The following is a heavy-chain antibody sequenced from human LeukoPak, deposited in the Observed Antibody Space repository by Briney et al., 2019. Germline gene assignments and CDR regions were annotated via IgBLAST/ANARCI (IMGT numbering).Heavy chain of an antibody. CDR3: AKDNYYYDSSGSDY. CDR1: XFTFSSYA. Sequence: PGGSLRLSCVAFXFTFSSYAMSWVRQAPGKGLEWVSAISGGGGSTYYADSVKGRFTISRDNSKSTLYLQMNSLRAEDTAVYYCAKDNYYYDSSGSDYWGQGTLVTVSS. CDR2: ISGGGGST. J-gene: IGHJ4*02. V-gene: IGHV3-23*01. D-gene: IGHD3-22*01.